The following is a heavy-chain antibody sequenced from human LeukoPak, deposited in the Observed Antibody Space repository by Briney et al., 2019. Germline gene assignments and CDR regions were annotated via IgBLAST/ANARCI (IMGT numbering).Heavy chain of an antibody. D-gene: IGHD3-22*01. CDR2: ISSSSSTI. V-gene: IGHV3-48*01. CDR1: GFTFSSYS. CDR3: ASRDYYDDGGLDY. Sequence: EGSLRLSCAASGFTFSSYSMNWVRQAPGKGLEWVSYISSSSSTIYYADSVKGRFTISRDNAKNSLYLQMNSLRAEDTAVYYSASRDYYDDGGLDYWGQGTLVTVSS. J-gene: IGHJ4*02.